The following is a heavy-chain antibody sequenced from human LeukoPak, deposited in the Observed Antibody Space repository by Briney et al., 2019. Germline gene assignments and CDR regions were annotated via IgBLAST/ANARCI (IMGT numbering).Heavy chain of an antibody. CDR3: AKEAGYSSGWYDY. Sequence: GGSLRLSCAASGFTFSSYAMSWVRQAPGKGLEWVSGISGSGAGTYYADSVTGRFTVSRDNSKNTLYLQMNSLRAADTAAYYCAKEAGYSSGWYDYWGRGTLVTVSS. D-gene: IGHD6-19*01. CDR1: GFTFSSYA. J-gene: IGHJ4*02. CDR2: ISGSGAGT. V-gene: IGHV3-23*01.